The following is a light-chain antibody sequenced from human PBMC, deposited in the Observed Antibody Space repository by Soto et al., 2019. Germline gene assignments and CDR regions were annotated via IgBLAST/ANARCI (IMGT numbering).Light chain of an antibody. J-gene: IGKJ1*01. CDR2: DAS. V-gene: IGKV3-11*01. CDR1: QSVSSY. Sequence: EIVLTQSPATLSLSPGERATLSCRASQSVSSYLAWYQQKPGQAPRLLIYDASNRATGIPARFSGSGSGTDFTLTISSLQPEDFATYYCQQIYAAPVTFGQGTKVEIK. CDR3: QQIYAAPVT.